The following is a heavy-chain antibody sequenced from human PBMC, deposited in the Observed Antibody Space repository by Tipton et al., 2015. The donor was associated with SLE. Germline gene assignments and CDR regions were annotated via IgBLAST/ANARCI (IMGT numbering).Heavy chain of an antibody. D-gene: IGHD2-2*01. CDR2: IYYSGST. V-gene: IGHV4-59*01. CDR3: AREDCSSTSCLDAFDI. CDR1: GGSISSYY. J-gene: IGHJ3*02. Sequence: LRLSCTVSGGSISSYYWSWIRQPPGKGLEWIGYIYYSGSTNYNPSLKSRVTISVDTSKNQFSLKLSSVTAADTAVYYCAREDCSSTSCLDAFDIWGQGTMVTVSS.